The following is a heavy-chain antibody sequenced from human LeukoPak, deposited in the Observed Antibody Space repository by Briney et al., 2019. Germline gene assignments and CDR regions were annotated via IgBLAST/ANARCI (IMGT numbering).Heavy chain of an antibody. D-gene: IGHD5-18*01. CDR2: IFYAGST. V-gene: IGHV4-59*08. CDR1: GGSIRSYY. J-gene: IGHJ4*02. Sequence: SETQSLTCTVSGGSIRSYYWSWIRQPPGKGLEWIGYIFYAGSTTYNPSLKSRVTISLDTSKNQFSLKLNSVTAADTAVYYCASGERGYSYGPLDYWGQGTLVTVSS. CDR3: ASGERGYSYGPLDY.